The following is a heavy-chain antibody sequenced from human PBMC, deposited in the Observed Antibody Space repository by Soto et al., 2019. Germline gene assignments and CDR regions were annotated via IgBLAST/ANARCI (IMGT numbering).Heavy chain of an antibody. D-gene: IGHD2-21*02. Sequence: ASVKVSCKASGYTFTSYGISWVRQAPGQGLEWMGWISAYNGDTNYAQKLQGRVTMTTDTSTSTAYMELRRLRSDDTAVYYCARAGSTMTSGTSDCFDIWGQGTMVTVSS. CDR2: ISAYNGDT. CDR3: ARAGSTMTSGTSDCFDI. CDR1: GYTFTSYG. J-gene: IGHJ3*02. V-gene: IGHV1-18*04.